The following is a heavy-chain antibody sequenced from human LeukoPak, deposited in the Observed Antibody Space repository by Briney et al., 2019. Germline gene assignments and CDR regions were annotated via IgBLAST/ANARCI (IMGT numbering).Heavy chain of an antibody. D-gene: IGHD6-13*01. CDR2: IYYSGIP. J-gene: IGHJ2*01. CDR3: ARHEHSSSWSPPEYFDV. Sequence: SETLSLTCTVSGGSISSYYWSWIRQPPGKGLEGTGYIYYSGIPNYNPSLKSRVTISVDTSKNQFSLNLRSLTAADTAVYYCARHEHSSSWSPPEYFDVWGRGALVTVSS. V-gene: IGHV4-59*08. CDR1: GGSISSYY.